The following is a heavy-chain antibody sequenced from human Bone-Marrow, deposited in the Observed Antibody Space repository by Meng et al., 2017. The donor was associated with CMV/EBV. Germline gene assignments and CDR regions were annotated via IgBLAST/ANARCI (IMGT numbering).Heavy chain of an antibody. J-gene: IGHJ4*02. Sequence: GGSLRLSCAASGFTVSSNYMSWVRQAPGKGLEWVAFIRYDGSNKYYADSVRGRFTISRDNSKNTLYLQMNSLRAEDTAVYYCAKLSGSHDYWGQGTLVTVSS. CDR3: AKLSGSHDY. V-gene: IGHV3-30*02. D-gene: IGHD1-26*01. CDR2: IRYDGSNK. CDR1: GFTVSSNY.